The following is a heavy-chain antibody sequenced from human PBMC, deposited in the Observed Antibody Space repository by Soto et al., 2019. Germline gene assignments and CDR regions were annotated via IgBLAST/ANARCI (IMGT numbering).Heavy chain of an antibody. V-gene: IGHV4-39*01. Sequence: QLQLQESGPGLVKPSETLSLSCTVSGGSISSNTYYWGWIRQPPGKGLEWIGSIYYSGSTYYNPSLKSRVTIFVDTSKDQFSLKLSSVTAADTGVYFCARSCSTPSCYTERAFDIWGQGTMVTVSS. CDR3: ARSCSTPSCYTERAFDI. D-gene: IGHD2-2*02. CDR1: GGSISSNTYY. CDR2: IYYSGST. J-gene: IGHJ3*02.